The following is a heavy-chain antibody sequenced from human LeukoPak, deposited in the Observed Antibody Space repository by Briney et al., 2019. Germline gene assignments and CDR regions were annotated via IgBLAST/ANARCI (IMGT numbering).Heavy chain of an antibody. CDR1: GFTFSSYA. V-gene: IGHV3-30*01. Sequence: GGSLRLSCAASGFTFSSYAMHWVRQAPGKGLEWVAVISYDGSNKYYADSVKGRFTISRDNSKNTLYLQMNSLRAEDTAVYYCARDVVFDYWGQGTLVSVSS. CDR3: ARDVVFDY. D-gene: IGHD2-21*01. CDR2: ISYDGSNK. J-gene: IGHJ4*02.